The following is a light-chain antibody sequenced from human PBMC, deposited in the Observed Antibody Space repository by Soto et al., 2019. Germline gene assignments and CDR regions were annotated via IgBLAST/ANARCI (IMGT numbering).Light chain of an antibody. V-gene: IGKV3-11*01. CDR2: DAS. CDR3: QRRRYWPPVIT. CDR1: QSVGSS. J-gene: IGKJ5*01. Sequence: IVLTQSPATLSLTKGERATLSCRASQSVGSSLAWYQQKPGQAPRLLIYDASNRATGIPARFSGSGSGTDFTLTISSLDPEDFAVNCCQRRRYWPPVITFGQGTLLEIK.